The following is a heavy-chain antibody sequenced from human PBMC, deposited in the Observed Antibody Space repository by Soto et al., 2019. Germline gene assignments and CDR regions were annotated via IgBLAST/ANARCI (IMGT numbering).Heavy chain of an antibody. V-gene: IGHV5-10-1*01. J-gene: IGHJ4*02. Sequence: GESLKISCHTSGYSFTTYWIYWVRQVPGKGLEWMGRIDPSDSYTNYGPSFQGHVTISVDKSISTAYLQWSSLKASDTAMYYCARRYSDSRTDYWGRGTLVTVSS. D-gene: IGHD3-9*01. CDR3: ARRYSDSRTDY. CDR2: IDPSDSYT. CDR1: GYSFTTYW.